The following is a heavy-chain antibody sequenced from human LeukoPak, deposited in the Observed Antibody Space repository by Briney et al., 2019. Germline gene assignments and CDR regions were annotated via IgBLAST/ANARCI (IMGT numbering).Heavy chain of an antibody. J-gene: IGHJ3*02. V-gene: IGHV3-23*01. Sequence: GGSLRLSCEVSGFTFISYDMSWVRQAPGKGLEWVSLISGSGTRTNYAGSVKGRFTISRDNSKNTLYLQMVSLGAEDTGVYYCVRDKYDSNRSPSDIWGQGTKVTVSS. D-gene: IGHD3-22*01. CDR1: GFTFISYD. CDR2: ISGSGTRT. CDR3: VRDKYDSNRSPSDI.